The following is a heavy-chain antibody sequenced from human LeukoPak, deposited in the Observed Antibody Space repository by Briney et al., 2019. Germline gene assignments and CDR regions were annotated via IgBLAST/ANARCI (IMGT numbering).Heavy chain of an antibody. D-gene: IGHD2-15*01. Sequence: KSGGSLRLSCAASGFTFSSFTMIWVRQAPGKGLEWVGRIKSKTDGGTTDYAAPVKGRFTISRDDSKNTLYLQMNSLKTEDTAVYYCTTAEGVVAATYFDYWGQGTLVTVSS. V-gene: IGHV3-15*01. J-gene: IGHJ4*02. CDR3: TTAEGVVAATYFDY. CDR2: IKSKTDGGTT. CDR1: GFTFSSFT.